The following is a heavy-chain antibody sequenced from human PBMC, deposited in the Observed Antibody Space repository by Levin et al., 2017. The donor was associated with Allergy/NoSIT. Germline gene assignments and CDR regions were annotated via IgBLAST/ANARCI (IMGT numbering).Heavy chain of an antibody. CDR1: GGSISGGGYH. D-gene: IGHD2-2*03. Sequence: SETLSLTCTVSGGSISGGGYHWTWIRQHPEKGLEWIGYIYYSGSTFYNPSLKSRLMISVDTSKNQFSLNVSSVTVADTAVYYCAREDGSTFDFWGQGALVTVAS. CDR3: AREDGSTFDF. V-gene: IGHV4-31*03. CDR2: IYYSGST. J-gene: IGHJ4*02.